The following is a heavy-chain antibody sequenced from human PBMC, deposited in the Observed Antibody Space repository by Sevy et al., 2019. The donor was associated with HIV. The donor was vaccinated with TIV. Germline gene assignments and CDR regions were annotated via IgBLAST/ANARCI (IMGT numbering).Heavy chain of an antibody. CDR3: ARGYCSGGSCYGAFDI. Sequence: GGSLRLSCAASGFTVSSNYMSWVRQAPGKGLEWVSVIYSGGSTYYADSVKGRFTISSDNSKNTLYLQMNSLRAEDTAVYYCARGYCSGGSCYGAFDIWGQGTMVTVSS. J-gene: IGHJ3*02. D-gene: IGHD2-15*01. CDR2: IYSGGST. CDR1: GFTVSSNY. V-gene: IGHV3-53*01.